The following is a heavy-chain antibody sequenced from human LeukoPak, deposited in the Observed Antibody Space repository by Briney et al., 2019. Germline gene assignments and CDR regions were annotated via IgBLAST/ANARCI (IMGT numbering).Heavy chain of an antibody. CDR2: IHHSGRS. Sequence: SEALSLTCAVSGGSINSDDWSWIRRPPGKGLEWIGHIHHSGRSNNNPSLVSRVTLSVDMSRNQFSLKLSSVTAADTAVYYCARIGAVRGVLYGMDVWGQGTTVTVSS. D-gene: IGHD3-10*01. CDR1: GGSINSDD. V-gene: IGHV4-59*01. CDR3: ARIGAVRGVLYGMDV. J-gene: IGHJ6*02.